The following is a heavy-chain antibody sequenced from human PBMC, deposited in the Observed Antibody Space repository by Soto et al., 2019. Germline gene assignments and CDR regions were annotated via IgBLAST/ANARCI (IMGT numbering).Heavy chain of an antibody. CDR3: ARGGGTTLAPLP. J-gene: IGHJ5*02. CDR2: INPNSGAT. D-gene: IGHD3-16*01. V-gene: IGHV1-2*02. Sequence: ASGEGLCKASGYTFTGYFMHWVRQAPGEGLEWMGWINPNSGATKYAPKFQGRVTMTRDTSNRTAYLELSRLTSDDTAIYYCARGGGTTLAPLPWGQGTPVTVSS. CDR1: GYTFTGYF.